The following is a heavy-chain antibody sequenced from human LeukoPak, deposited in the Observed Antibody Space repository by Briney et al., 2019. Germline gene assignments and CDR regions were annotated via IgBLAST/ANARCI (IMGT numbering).Heavy chain of an antibody. V-gene: IGHV4-34*01. CDR3: ARGGGTYHFFMDV. CDR2: INHSGST. CDR1: GGSFSCYY. D-gene: IGHD1-26*01. J-gene: IGHJ6*03. Sequence: SETLSLTCAVYGGSFSCYYWSWIRQPPGKGLEWIGEINHSGSTNYNPSLKRRVTISVDTSKNQFSLKLSSVTGADTAVYYCARGGGTYHFFMDVWGKGTTVTVSS.